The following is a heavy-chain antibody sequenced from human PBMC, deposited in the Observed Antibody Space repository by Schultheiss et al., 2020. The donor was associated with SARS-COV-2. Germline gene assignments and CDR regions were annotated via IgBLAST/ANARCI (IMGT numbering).Heavy chain of an antibody. J-gene: IGHJ6*02. CDR3: ARGEERSSSWTRGPYYYYGMDV. V-gene: IGHV1-2*04. D-gene: IGHD6-13*01. CDR1: GYTFTGYY. Sequence: ASVKVSCKASGYTFTGYYMHWVRQAPGQGLEWMGWINPNSGGTNYAQKFQGSVTMTRDTSISTAYMELSRLRSDDTAVYYCARGEERSSSWTRGPYYYYGMDVWGQGTTVTVSS. CDR2: INPNSGGT.